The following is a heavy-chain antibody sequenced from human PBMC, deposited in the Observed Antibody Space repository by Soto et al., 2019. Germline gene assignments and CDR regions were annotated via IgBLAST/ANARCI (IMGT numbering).Heavy chain of an antibody. J-gene: IGHJ4*02. D-gene: IGHD1-1*01. Sequence: SVKVSCKASGFTFTSSAVQWVRQARGQRLEWIGWIVVGSGNTNYAQKFQERVTITRDMSTSTAYMELSSLRSEDTAVYYCAAGIQTTKVFDYWGQGTLVTVSS. CDR2: IVVGSGNT. CDR3: AAGIQTTKVFDY. V-gene: IGHV1-58*01. CDR1: GFTFTSSA.